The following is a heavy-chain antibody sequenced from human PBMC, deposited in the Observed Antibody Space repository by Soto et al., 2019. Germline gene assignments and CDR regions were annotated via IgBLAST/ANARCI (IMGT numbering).Heavy chain of an antibody. CDR3: ARESSTHAPYGMDV. Sequence: QVQLQESGPGLVKPSQTLSLTCTVSGGSISSGDYYWSWIRQPPGKGLEWTGYIYYSGSTYYNPSLKTRVTISVDTSKSQFSLKLSSVTAADTAVYYCARESSTHAPYGMDVWGQGSTVTVSS. D-gene: IGHD2-2*01. CDR1: GGSISSGDYY. CDR2: IYYSGST. J-gene: IGHJ6*02. V-gene: IGHV4-30-4*01.